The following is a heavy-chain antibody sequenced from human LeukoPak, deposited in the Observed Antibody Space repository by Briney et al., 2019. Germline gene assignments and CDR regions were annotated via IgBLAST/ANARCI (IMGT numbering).Heavy chain of an antibody. CDR1: GGSISSGSYY. Sequence: SETLSLTCTVSGGSISSGSYYWSWIRQPAGKGLEWIGEINHSGSTNNNPSLKSRVTISVDTSKNQFSLKLSSVTAADTAVYYCARGDIYCGGDCYSYNWFDPWGQGTLVTVSS. CDR3: ARGDIYCGGDCYSYNWFDP. V-gene: IGHV4-61*10. CDR2: INHSGST. D-gene: IGHD2-21*02. J-gene: IGHJ5*02.